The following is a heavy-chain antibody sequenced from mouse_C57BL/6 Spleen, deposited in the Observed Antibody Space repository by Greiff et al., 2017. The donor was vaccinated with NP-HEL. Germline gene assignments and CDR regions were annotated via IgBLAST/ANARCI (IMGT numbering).Heavy chain of an antibody. CDR1: GFSLTSYG. CDR2: IWSGGST. Sequence: VQRVESGPGLVQPSQSLSITCTVSGFSLTSYGVHWVRQSPGKGLEWLGVIWSGGSTDYNAAFISRLSISKDNSKSQVFFKMNSLQADDTAIYYCARNQGDYGYDWFAYWGQGTLVTVSA. J-gene: IGHJ3*01. V-gene: IGHV2-2*01. CDR3: ARNQGDYGYDWFAY. D-gene: IGHD2-2*01.